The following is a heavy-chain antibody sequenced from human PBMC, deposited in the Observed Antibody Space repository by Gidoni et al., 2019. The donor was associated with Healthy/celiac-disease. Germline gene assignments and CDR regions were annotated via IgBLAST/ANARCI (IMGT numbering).Heavy chain of an antibody. CDR3: ASGYYDSSGYYYVPFDY. J-gene: IGHJ4*02. D-gene: IGHD3-22*01. CDR2: ISYDGSNK. Sequence: QVQLVESGGGVVQPGRSLSLSCAASGFTFSSYGMHWVRQAPGKGLEWVAVISYDGSNKDYADSVKGRFTISRDNSKNTLYLQMNSLRAEDTAVYYCASGYYDSSGYYYVPFDYWGQGTLVTVSS. CDR1: GFTFSSYG. V-gene: IGHV3-30*01.